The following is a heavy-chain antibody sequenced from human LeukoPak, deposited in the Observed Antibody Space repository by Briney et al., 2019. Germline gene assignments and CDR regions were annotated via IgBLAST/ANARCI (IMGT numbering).Heavy chain of an antibody. V-gene: IGHV1-8*01. CDR1: GYTFTSHD. CDR3: ARGTITMVRGLIIRFNWFDP. Sequence: ASVKVSCKASGYTFTSHDINWVRQAPGQGLAWMGWMNPNSGNTGSAQKFQGRVTMTRNTSISTAYMELSSLRSEDTAVYYCARGTITMVRGLIIRFNWFDPWGQGTLVPVSS. J-gene: IGHJ5*02. D-gene: IGHD3-10*01. CDR2: MNPNSGNT.